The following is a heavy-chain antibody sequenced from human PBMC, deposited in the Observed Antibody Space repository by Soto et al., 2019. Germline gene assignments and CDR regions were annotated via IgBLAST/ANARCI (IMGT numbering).Heavy chain of an antibody. CDR2: IYYSGST. CDR1: GGSISSYY. D-gene: IGHD1-26*01. V-gene: IGHV4-59*08. CDR3: ARRYGSAIDY. J-gene: IGHJ4*02. Sequence: SETLSLTCTVSGGSISSYYWSWIRQPPGKGLEWIGYIYYSGSTNYNPSLKSRVTISVDTSKNQFSLKLGSVTAADTAVYYCARRYGSAIDYWGQGTLVTVSS.